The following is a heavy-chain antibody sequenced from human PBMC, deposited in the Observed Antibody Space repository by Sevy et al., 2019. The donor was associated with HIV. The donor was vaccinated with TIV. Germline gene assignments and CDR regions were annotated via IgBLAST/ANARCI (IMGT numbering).Heavy chain of an antibody. J-gene: IGHJ6*03. CDR2: IYYSGST. CDR3: ARGEMTTFDPYYYYMDV. V-gene: IGHV4-59*01. Sequence: SETLSLTCTVSGGSISSYYWSWIRQPPGKGLEWIGYIYYSGSTNYNPSLKSRVTISVDTSKNQFSLKLSSVTAADTAVYYCARGEMTTFDPYYYYMDVWGKGTTVTVSS. D-gene: IGHD3-16*01. CDR1: GGSISSYY.